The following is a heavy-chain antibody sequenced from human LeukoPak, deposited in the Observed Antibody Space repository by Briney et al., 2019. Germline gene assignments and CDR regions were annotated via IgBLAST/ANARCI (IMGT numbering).Heavy chain of an antibody. CDR2: IYSSGST. CDR1: GGSISRYY. CDR3: ARVTYYYDSSTYYQYYFDY. J-gene: IGHJ4*02. Sequence: SETLSLTCTVSGGSISRYYWSWIRQPAGKGLEWIGHIYSSGSTNYNPSLKSRVTMSVDTSKNQFSLRLSPVTAADTAVYYCARVTYYYDSSTYYQYYFDYWGQGTLVTVSS. V-gene: IGHV4-4*07. D-gene: IGHD3-22*01.